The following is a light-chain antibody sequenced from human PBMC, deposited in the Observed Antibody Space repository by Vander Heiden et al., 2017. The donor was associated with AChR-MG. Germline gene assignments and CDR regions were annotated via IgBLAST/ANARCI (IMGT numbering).Light chain of an antibody. CDR3: SSDTSSSTRV. Sequence: QSALTQPPPASGSPGQSTTIPCTGTSSAVGGSNLVSWYQHPPGNAPQLLIIHDSGRPAGLSNRSSGAKAGNTASLTSAGRQAEEDAYYYGSSDTSSSTRVFGGGTKLTVL. V-gene: IGLV2-14*03. J-gene: IGLJ2*01. CDR2: HDS. CDR1: SSAVGGSNL.